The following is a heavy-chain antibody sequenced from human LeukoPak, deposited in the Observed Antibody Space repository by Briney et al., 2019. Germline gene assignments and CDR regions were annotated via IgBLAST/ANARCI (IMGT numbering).Heavy chain of an antibody. CDR1: GFTFSSYW. CDR3: ARNCESNPFDY. Sequence: GGSLRLSCAASGFTFSSYWLSWVRQAPGKGLEWVASIEQDGSQKYYVDSVRGRFTISRDNAKNSVYLQTNSLRVEDTAVYYCARNCESNPFDYWGQGTLVTVSS. V-gene: IGHV3-7*01. D-gene: IGHD2-21*01. J-gene: IGHJ4*02. CDR2: IEQDGSQK.